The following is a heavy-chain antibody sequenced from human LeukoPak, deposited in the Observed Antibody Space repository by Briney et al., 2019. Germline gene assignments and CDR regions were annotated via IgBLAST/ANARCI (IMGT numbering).Heavy chain of an antibody. CDR1: GFTFSTYT. CDR3: ARDPFKVNDGDFFDF. V-gene: IGHV3-21*01. D-gene: IGHD4-17*01. Sequence: GGSLRLSCAASGFTFSTYTMNWVRQAPGKGLEWVSSISRTSSDIYYADSVKGRFTISRDNAKSSLYLQMHSLRAEDTAVYFCARDPFKVNDGDFFDFWGRGILVTVSS. CDR2: ISRTSSDI. J-gene: IGHJ4*02.